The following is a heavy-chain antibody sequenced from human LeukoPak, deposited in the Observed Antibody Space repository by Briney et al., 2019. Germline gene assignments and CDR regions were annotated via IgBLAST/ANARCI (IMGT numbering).Heavy chain of an antibody. CDR1: GYTFTGYY. D-gene: IGHD3-22*01. CDR3: ARVPYYYDSSGYYPTTTLDY. Sequence: ASVKVSCMASGYTFTGYYMHWVRQAPGQGLEWMGWINPNSGGTNYAQKFQGRVTMTRDTSISTAYMELSRLRSDDTAVYYCARVPYYYDSSGYYPTTTLDYWGQGTLVTVSS. CDR2: INPNSGGT. J-gene: IGHJ4*02. V-gene: IGHV1-2*02.